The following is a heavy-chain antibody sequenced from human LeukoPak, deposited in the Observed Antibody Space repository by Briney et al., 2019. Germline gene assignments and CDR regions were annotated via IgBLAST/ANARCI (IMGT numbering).Heavy chain of an antibody. V-gene: IGHV3-66*02. Sequence: QPGRSLRLSCAASGFTFSSYAMHWVRQAPGKGLEWVSVIYSGGSTYYADSVKGRFTISRDNSKNTLYLQMNSLRAEDTAVYYCARDQVGGSYQPFDYWGQGTLVTVSS. CDR3: ARDQVGGSYQPFDY. J-gene: IGHJ4*02. CDR2: IYSGGST. D-gene: IGHD1-26*01. CDR1: GFTFSSYA.